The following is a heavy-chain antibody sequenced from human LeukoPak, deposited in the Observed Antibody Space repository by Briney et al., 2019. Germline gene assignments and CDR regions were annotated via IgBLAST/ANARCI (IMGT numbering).Heavy chain of an antibody. J-gene: IGHJ3*02. V-gene: IGHV4-59*01. CDR3: ARAVSFGEGAFDI. CDR1: GGSISSYC. CDR2: IYYSGST. Sequence: PSETLSLTCTVSGGSISSYCWSWIRQPPGKGLEWIGYIYYSGSTNYNPSLKSRVTISVDTSKNQFSLKLGSVTAADTAMFYCARAVSFGEGAFDIWGQGTMVTVSS. D-gene: IGHD3-10*01.